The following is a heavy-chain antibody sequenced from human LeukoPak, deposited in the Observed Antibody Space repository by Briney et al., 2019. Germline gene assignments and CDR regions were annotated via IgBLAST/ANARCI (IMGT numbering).Heavy chain of an antibody. V-gene: IGHV4-59*08. CDR1: GPSISTQY. CDR2: VYYTGST. CDR3: ANSLGSKNAFHI. D-gene: IGHD4-11*01. J-gene: IGHJ3*02. Sequence: SETLSLTCTVPGPSISTQYWTWIRQPPGKGLEWIGNVYYTGSTNYNPSLKSRVSISVDTSKNQFSLKLTSVTAADTAVYYCANSLGSKNAFHIWGQGTMVTVSS.